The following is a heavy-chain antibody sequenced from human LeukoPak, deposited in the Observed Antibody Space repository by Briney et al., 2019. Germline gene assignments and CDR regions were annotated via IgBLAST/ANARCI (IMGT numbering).Heavy chain of an antibody. J-gene: IGHJ6*03. CDR3: ARAGLVVVPAAMRDYYMDV. CDR2: INPNSGGT. V-gene: IGHV1-2*02. CDR1: GYTFTGYY. D-gene: IGHD2-2*01. Sequence: ASVKVSCKASGYTFTGYYMHWVRQAPGQGLEWMGWINPNSGGTNYAQKFQGRVTMTRDTSITTAYLELSSLRSDDTAVYYCARAGLVVVPAAMRDYYMDVWGKGTTVTVSS.